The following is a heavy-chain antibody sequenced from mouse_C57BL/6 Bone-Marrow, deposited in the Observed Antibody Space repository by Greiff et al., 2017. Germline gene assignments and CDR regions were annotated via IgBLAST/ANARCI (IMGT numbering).Heavy chain of an antibody. D-gene: IGHD1-1*01. Sequence: QVQLQQSGAELVRPGTSVKVSCKASGYAFTNYLIEWVKQRPGQGLEWIGVINPGSGGTNYNEKFKGKATLTADKSSSTAYMQLSSLTSEDSAVXFWASAYYYGSSPYWYFDVWGTGTTVTVSS. J-gene: IGHJ1*03. CDR3: ASAYYYGSSPYWYFDV. V-gene: IGHV1-54*01. CDR2: INPGSGGT. CDR1: GYAFTNYL.